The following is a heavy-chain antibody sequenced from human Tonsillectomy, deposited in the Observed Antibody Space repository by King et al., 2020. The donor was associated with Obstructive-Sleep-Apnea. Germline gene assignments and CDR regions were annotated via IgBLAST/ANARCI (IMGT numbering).Heavy chain of an antibody. V-gene: IGHV3-30*04. CDR3: ARDRVVGATHPY. D-gene: IGHD1-26*01. CDR2: ISYDGSNK. J-gene: IGHJ4*02. CDR1: GFTFSSYA. Sequence: VQLVESGGGVVQPGRSLRLSCAASGFTFSSYAMQWVRQAPGKGLEWVAIISYDGSNKYYADSVKGRFTISRDNSKNTLYLQMNSLRAEDTAVYYCARDRVVGATHPYWGQGTLVTVSS.